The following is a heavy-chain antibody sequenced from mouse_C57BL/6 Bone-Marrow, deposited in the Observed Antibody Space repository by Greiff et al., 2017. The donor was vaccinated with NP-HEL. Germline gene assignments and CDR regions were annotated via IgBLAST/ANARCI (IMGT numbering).Heavy chain of an antibody. V-gene: IGHV5-6*02. CDR3: ARHGITTDRFAY. CDR1: GFTFSSYG. J-gene: IGHJ3*01. D-gene: IGHD1-1*01. CDR2: ISSGGSYT. Sequence: EVKLVESGGDLVKPGGSLKLSCAASGFTFSSYGMSLVRQTPDKRLEWVATISSGGSYTYYPDSVKGRFTISRDNAKNTLYLQMSSLKSEDTAMYYCARHGITTDRFAYWGQGTLVTVSA.